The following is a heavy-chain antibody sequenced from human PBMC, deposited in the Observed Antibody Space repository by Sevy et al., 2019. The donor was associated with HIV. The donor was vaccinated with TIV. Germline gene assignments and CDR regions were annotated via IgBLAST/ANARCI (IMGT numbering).Heavy chain of an antibody. D-gene: IGHD5-18*01. CDR2: IIPIFGTA. J-gene: IGHJ6*02. V-gene: IGHV1-69*13. CDR1: GGTFSSYA. Sequence: ASVKVSCKASGGTFSSYAISWVRQAPGQGLEWMGGIIPIFGTANYAQKFQGRVTITGDESTSTAYMELSSLRSEDTAVYYCARWGPRGYSYGTLDYYGMDVWGQGTTVTVSS. CDR3: ARWGPRGYSYGTLDYYGMDV.